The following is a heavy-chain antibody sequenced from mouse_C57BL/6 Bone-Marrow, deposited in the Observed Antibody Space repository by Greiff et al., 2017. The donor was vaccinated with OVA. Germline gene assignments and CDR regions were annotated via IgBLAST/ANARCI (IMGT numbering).Heavy chain of an antibody. CDR3: ARWYYGSRDAMDY. V-gene: IGHV1-18*01. J-gene: IGHJ4*01. CDR2: LNPNNGGT. D-gene: IGHD1-1*01. Sequence: VQLKESGPELVKPGASVKIPCKASGYTFTDYNMDWVKQSHGKSLEWIGDLNPNNGGTIYHQKFKGKATLTVDKSSSTAYMELRSLTSEDTAVDDWARWYYGSRDAMDYWGQGTSGTVSS. CDR1: GYTFTDYN.